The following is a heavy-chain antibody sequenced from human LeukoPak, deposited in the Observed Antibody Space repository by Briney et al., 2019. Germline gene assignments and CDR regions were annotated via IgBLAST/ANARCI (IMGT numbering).Heavy chain of an antibody. CDR3: AREGSMTARPFVSIDY. J-gene: IGHJ4*02. CDR2: IHTSGNT. D-gene: IGHD6-6*01. Sequence: PSETLSLTCTVSGGSISTYYWSWIRQPAGKGLEWIRRIHTSGNTDYNPSLKSRVTMSVDTSKNQFSLKLSSVTAADTAVYYCAREGSMTARPFVSIDYWGQGTLVTISS. V-gene: IGHV4-4*07. CDR1: GGSISTYY.